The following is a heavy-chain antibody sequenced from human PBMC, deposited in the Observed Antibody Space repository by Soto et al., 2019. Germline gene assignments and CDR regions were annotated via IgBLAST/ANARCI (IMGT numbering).Heavy chain of an antibody. J-gene: IGHJ6*02. D-gene: IGHD2-2*01. V-gene: IGHV5-10-1*01. CDR3: ARREYCSSTSCYYYYHYGMDV. CDR2: IDPSDSYT. CDR1: GYSFTSYW. Sequence: GESLKISCKGSGYSFTSYWISWVRQMPGKGLEWMGRIDPSDSYTNYSPSFQGHVTISADKSISTAYLQWSSLKASDTAMYYCARREYCSSTSCYYYYHYGMDVWGQGTTVTVS.